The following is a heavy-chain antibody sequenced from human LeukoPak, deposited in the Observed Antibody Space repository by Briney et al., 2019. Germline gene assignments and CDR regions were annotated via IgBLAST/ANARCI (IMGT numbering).Heavy chain of an antibody. V-gene: IGHV3-21*01. CDR2: ITSSSRYI. J-gene: IGHJ2*01. D-gene: IGHD6-19*01. CDR3: ARVGGGWPKRSFDL. CDR1: GLTSSSNR. Sequence: AESLSLSCAATGLTSSSNRIEWVRQVAGKWQEWVSSITSSSRYIYYGDSVKGRFTISRDNAKNSLYLQMNSLRADDTAVYYCARVGGGWPKRSFDLWGRGTLVSVSS.